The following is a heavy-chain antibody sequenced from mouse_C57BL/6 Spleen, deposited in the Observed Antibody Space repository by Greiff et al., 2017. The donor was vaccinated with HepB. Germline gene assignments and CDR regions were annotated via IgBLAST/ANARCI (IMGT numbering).Heavy chain of an antibody. J-gene: IGHJ1*03. CDR2: INPNNGGT. CDR3: ARRGSSYWWYFDV. V-gene: IGHV1-18*01. Sequence: VQLKESGPELVKPGASVKIPCKASGYTFTDYNMDWVKQSHGKSLEWIGDINPNNGGTIYNQKFKGKGTLTVDKSSSTAYMELRSLTSEDTAVYYCARRGSSYWWYFDVWGTGTTVTVSS. CDR1: GYTFTDYN. D-gene: IGHD1-1*01.